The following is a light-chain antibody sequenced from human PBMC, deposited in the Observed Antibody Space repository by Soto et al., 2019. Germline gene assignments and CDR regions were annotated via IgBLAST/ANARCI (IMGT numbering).Light chain of an antibody. Sequence: EIVMTQSPATLSVSPGERATLSCRASQSINSNLGWYQQKPGQAPRLLIYGASTRATGIPARFSGSGSGTEFTLPISSLQSEDFAVYYCQQYSNWPPITFGQGTRLEI. J-gene: IGKJ5*01. V-gene: IGKV3-15*01. CDR2: GAS. CDR1: QSINSN. CDR3: QQYSNWPPIT.